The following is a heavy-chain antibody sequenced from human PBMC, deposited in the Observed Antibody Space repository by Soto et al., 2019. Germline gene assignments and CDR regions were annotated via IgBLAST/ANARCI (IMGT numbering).Heavy chain of an antibody. CDR2: IYTGGSS. CDR3: ARLFTVTTDYYFGMDV. V-gene: IGHV4-4*07. D-gene: IGHD4-17*01. J-gene: IGHJ6*02. Sequence: VQLRESGPGLVKPSETLSLSCTVSGGSISGSYWSWVRQPAGQGLEWIGRIYTGGSSNYNPSLNSRLTMSLDTSKNQFSLKLRSVTAADTAIYYCARLFTVTTDYYFGMDVWGQGTTVTVS. CDR1: GGSISGSY.